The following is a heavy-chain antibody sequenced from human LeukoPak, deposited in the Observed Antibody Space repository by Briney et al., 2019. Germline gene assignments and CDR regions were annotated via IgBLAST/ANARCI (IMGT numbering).Heavy chain of an antibody. CDR2: INPNSGDT. CDR3: ASYPMYYYDSSGPKSEYFQH. Sequence: GASVKVSCKASGYTFTGYYMHWVRQAPGQGLEWMGWINPNSGDTNYAQKFQGRVTMTRDTSISTAYMELSRLRSDDTAVYYCASYPMYYYDSSGPKSEYFQHWGQGTLVTVSS. D-gene: IGHD3-22*01. V-gene: IGHV1-2*02. J-gene: IGHJ1*01. CDR1: GYTFTGYY.